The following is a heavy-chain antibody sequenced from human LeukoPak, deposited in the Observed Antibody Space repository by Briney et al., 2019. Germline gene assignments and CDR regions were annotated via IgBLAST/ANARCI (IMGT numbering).Heavy chain of an antibody. Sequence: GGSLRLSCAASGFTFSSYGMHWVRQAPGKGLEWVAFIRYDGSNKYYADSVKGRFTISRDNSKNTLYLQMNSLRAEDTAVYYCAKGAVVVVITTGLIDYWGQGTLVTVSS. D-gene: IGHD3-22*01. V-gene: IGHV3-30*02. CDR2: IRYDGSNK. CDR3: AKGAVVVVITTGLIDY. CDR1: GFTFSSYG. J-gene: IGHJ4*02.